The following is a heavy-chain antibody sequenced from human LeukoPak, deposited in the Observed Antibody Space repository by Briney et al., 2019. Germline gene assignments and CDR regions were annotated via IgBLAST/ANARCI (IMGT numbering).Heavy chain of an antibody. CDR3: ARDGPSLSYYDYVWGSYRWYFDY. V-gene: IGHV3-30-3*01. CDR2: ISYDGSNK. Sequence: GRSLRLSCAASGFTFSSYAMHWVRQAPGKGLEWVAVISYDGSNKYYADSVKGRFTISRDNAKNSLYLQMNSLRAEDTAVYYCARDGPSLSYYDYVWGSYRWYFDYWGQGTLVTVSS. J-gene: IGHJ4*02. D-gene: IGHD3-16*02. CDR1: GFTFSSYA.